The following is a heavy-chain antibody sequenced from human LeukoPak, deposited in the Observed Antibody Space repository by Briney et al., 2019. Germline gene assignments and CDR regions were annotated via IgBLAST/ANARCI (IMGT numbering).Heavy chain of an antibody. V-gene: IGHV1-69*05. Sequence: SVKVSCKASGGTFSSYAISWVRQAPGQGLEWMGRIIPIFGTANYAQKFQGRVTITTDESTSSAYMELSSLRSEDTAVYYCARGRYYGSGSYIYWGQGTLVTVSS. D-gene: IGHD3-10*01. J-gene: IGHJ4*02. CDR3: ARGRYYGSGSYIY. CDR1: GGTFSSYA. CDR2: IIPIFGTA.